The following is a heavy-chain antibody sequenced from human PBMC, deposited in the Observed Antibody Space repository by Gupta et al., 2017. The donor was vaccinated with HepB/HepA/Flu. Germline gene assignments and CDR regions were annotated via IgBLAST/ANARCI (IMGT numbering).Heavy chain of an antibody. D-gene: IGHD6-13*01. CDR1: GLTFSSYA. CDR2: ISSDVSNK. V-gene: IGHV3-30-3*01. CDR3: ARAGSTWTTYYFDY. J-gene: IGHJ4*02. Sequence: QVQLVESGGGVVQPGKSLRLSCAASGLTFSSYAMHWVRQAPGKGLEWVAVISSDVSNKYYSDSVKGRFTISRDNSQNTLYLQMNSLRAEDTALYYCARAGSTWTTYYFDYWGQGTLVTVSS.